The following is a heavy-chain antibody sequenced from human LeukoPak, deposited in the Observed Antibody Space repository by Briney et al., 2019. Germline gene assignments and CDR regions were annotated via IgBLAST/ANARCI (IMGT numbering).Heavy chain of an antibody. Sequence: PETLSLTCTVSGGSISSYYWSWIRQPPGKGLEWIGYIYYSGSTNYNPSLKSRVTISVDTSKNQFSLKLSSVTAADTAVYYCARASASSSSNWFDPWGQGTLVTVSS. D-gene: IGHD6-6*01. CDR3: ARASASSSSNWFDP. CDR2: IYYSGST. V-gene: IGHV4-59*08. CDR1: GGSISSYY. J-gene: IGHJ5*02.